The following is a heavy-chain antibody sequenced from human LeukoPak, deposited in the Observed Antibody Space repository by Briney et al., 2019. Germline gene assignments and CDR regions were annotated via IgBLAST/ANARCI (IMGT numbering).Heavy chain of an antibody. V-gene: IGHV3-30*02. D-gene: IGHD3-10*01. CDR1: GFTFSSYG. Sequence: PGGSLRLSCAASGFTFSSYGMHWVRQAPGKGLEWVAFIRYDGSNKHYADSVKGRFTISRDNSKNTLYLQMNSLRAEDTAVYYCAKVTYGSGTYGAFDYWGQGTLVTVSS. J-gene: IGHJ4*02. CDR2: IRYDGSNK. CDR3: AKVTYGSGTYGAFDY.